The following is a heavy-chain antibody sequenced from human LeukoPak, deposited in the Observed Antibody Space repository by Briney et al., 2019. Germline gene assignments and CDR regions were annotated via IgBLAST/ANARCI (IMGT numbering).Heavy chain of an antibody. Sequence: GGSLRLSCAASGFTFSSYAMSWVRQAPGKGLEWVSAISGSGGSTYYADSVKGRFTISRDNSKNTLYLQMNSLRAEDTAVYYCAKGGSPYYYDSSGYHYPDYWGQGTLVTVSS. V-gene: IGHV3-23*01. J-gene: IGHJ4*02. CDR3: AKGGSPYYYDSSGYHYPDY. CDR1: GFTFSSYA. D-gene: IGHD3-22*01. CDR2: ISGSGGST.